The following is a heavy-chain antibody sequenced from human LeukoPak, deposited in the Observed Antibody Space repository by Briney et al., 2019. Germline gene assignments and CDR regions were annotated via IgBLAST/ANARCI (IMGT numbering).Heavy chain of an antibody. CDR1: GLTFSSYA. CDR3: AKGQRSYGSSSKGYFYYFYYTDV. CDR2: ISGGGDTT. V-gene: IGHV3-23*01. D-gene: IGHD6-6*01. J-gene: IGHJ6*03. Sequence: PGGSLRLSCAASGLTFSSYAMSWVRQPPGKGLEWVSSISGGGDTTFYADSVKGRFTISRDNSKSTLYLQMNSLSAEDTAVYYCAKGQRSYGSSSKGYFYYFYYTDVWGKGTTVTVSS.